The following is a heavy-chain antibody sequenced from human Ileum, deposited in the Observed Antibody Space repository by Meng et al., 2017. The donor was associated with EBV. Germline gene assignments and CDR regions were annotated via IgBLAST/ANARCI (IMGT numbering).Heavy chain of an antibody. J-gene: IGHJ4*02. V-gene: IGHV1-18*01. CDR1: GFTFTNYG. D-gene: IGHD6-13*01. CDR3: ARKPTSAALDY. Sequence: QVRVLQSGAEVTTPGASVNVSCKASGFTFTNYGFTWVRQAPGQGLEWMGWISANNGDRHYAQKFQDRVTLTTDGYTPTVYMELRSLRSDDTAVYFCARKPTSAALDYWGQGTLVTVSS. CDR2: ISANNGDR.